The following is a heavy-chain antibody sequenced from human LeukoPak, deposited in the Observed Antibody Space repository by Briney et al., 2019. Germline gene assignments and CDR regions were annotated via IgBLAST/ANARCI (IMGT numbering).Heavy chain of an antibody. CDR1: GYTFTGYY. V-gene: IGHV1-2*02. CDR2: INPNSGGT. D-gene: IGHD3-10*01. J-gene: IGHJ6*03. Sequence: ASVKVSCKASGYTFTGYYMHWVRQAPGQGLEWMGWINPNSGGTNYAQKFQGRVTMTRDTSISTAYMELSSLRSEDTAVYYCARGVRVRGVIRGYYYYMDVWGKGTTVTISS. CDR3: ARGVRVRGVIRGYYYYMDV.